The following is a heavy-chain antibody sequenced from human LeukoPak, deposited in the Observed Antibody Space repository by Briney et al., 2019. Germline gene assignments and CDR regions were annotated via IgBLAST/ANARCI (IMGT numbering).Heavy chain of an antibody. Sequence: GGSLRLSCAASGFTFNSYAMTWVRQAPGKGLEWVSLISDSGGRIYYADSVKGRFTISRDNSKNTLYLQMNGLRAEDTAVYYCAKVLIWTYGSGNYYKGAFDIWGQGTMVTVFS. V-gene: IGHV3-23*01. J-gene: IGHJ3*02. D-gene: IGHD3-10*01. CDR2: ISDSGGRI. CDR1: GFTFNSYA. CDR3: AKVLIWTYGSGNYYKGAFDI.